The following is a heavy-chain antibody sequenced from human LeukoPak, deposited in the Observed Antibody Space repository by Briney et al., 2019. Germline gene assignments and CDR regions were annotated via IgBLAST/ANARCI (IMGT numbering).Heavy chain of an antibody. J-gene: IGHJ4*02. V-gene: IGHV5-10-1*01. CDR3: ARAYSSSRIDY. Sequence: GESLKISCKGSGYSFTNYWINWVRQMPGKGLEWVGKIDPSDSYTNYSPSFQGHVTISADKSISTAYLQWSSLKGSDTAMYYCARAYSSSRIDYWGQGTVVTVSS. D-gene: IGHD6-6*01. CDR1: GYSFTNYW. CDR2: IDPSDSYT.